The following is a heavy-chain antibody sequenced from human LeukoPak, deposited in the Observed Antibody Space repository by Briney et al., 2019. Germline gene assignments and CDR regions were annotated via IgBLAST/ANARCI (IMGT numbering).Heavy chain of an antibody. D-gene: IGHD3-10*01. CDR2: IYYSGST. CDR3: ARVGERYYGSGPYAFDI. Sequence: PSETLSLTCTVSGGSISSGGYYWSWIRQHPGKGLEWIGYIYYSGSTYYNPSLKSRVTISVDTSKNQFSLKLSSVTAADTAVYYCARVGERYYGSGPYAFDIWGQGTMVTVSS. J-gene: IGHJ3*02. V-gene: IGHV4-31*03. CDR1: GGSISSGGYY.